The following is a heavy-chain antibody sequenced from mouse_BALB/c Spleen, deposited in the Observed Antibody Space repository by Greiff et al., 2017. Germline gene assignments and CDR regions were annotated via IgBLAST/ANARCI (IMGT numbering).Heavy chain of an antibody. V-gene: IGHV1-7*01. Sequence: VQLQQSGAELAKPGASVKMSCKASGYTFTSYWMHWVKQRPGQGLEWIGYINPSTGYTEYNQKFKDKATLTADKSSSTAYMQLSSLTSEDSAVYYCARGNSYAMDYWGQGTSVTVSS. CDR3: ARGNSYAMDY. CDR1: GYTFTSYW. D-gene: IGHD2-1*01. CDR2: INPSTGYT. J-gene: IGHJ4*01.